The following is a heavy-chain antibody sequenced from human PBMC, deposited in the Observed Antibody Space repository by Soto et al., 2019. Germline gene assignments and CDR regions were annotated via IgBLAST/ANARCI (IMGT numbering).Heavy chain of an antibody. CDR1: GDSFTSYG. CDR3: ARLGDHLGYCSSTSCYPLAY. V-gene: IGHV5-51*01. Sequence: GEFLKVSSRGSGDSFTSYGSGWVRQMPGKGLEWMGIIYPGDSDTRYSPSFQGQVTISADKSISTAYLQWSSLKASDTAMYYCARLGDHLGYCSSTSCYPLAYWGQGALVTVSS. J-gene: IGHJ4*02. D-gene: IGHD2-2*01. CDR2: IYPGDSDT.